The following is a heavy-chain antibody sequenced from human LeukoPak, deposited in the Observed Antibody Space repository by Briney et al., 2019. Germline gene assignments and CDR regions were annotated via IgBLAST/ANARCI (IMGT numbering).Heavy chain of an antibody. CDR1: GYTFTGYY. D-gene: IGHD3-22*01. CDR2: INPNSGGT. CDR3: ARADYYDSSGYYWDFRAPHLFDY. Sequence: ASVKVSCKASGYTFTGYYMHWVRQAPGQGLEWMGWINPNSGGTNYAQKFQGRVTMTRDTSISTAYMELSRLRSDDTAVYYCARADYYDSSGYYWDFRAPHLFDYWGQGTLVTVSS. J-gene: IGHJ4*02. V-gene: IGHV1-2*02.